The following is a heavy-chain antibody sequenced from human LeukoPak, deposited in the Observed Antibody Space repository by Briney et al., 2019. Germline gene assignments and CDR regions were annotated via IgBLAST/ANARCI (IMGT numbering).Heavy chain of an antibody. CDR1: GGSFSGYY. CDR3: ARGRVLWFGELYYFDY. V-gene: IGHV4-34*01. CDR2: INHSGST. J-gene: IGHJ4*02. Sequence: SETLSLTCAVYGGSFSGYYWRWLRHPPGKGLEGIGEINHSGSTNYNPSLKSRVTISVDTSKNQFSLKLSSVTAADTAVYYCARGRVLWFGELYYFDYWGQGTLVTVSS. D-gene: IGHD3-10*01.